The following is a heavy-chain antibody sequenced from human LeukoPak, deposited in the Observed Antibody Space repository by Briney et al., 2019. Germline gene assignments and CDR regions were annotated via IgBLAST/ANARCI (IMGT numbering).Heavy chain of an antibody. CDR1: GYTFTSYG. CDR2: ISAYNGNT. J-gene: IGHJ4*02. V-gene: IGHV1-18*01. CDR3: ARDIPSIAAAGMNDY. Sequence: GASVKVSCKASGYTFTSYGISWVRQAPGQGLEWMGWISAYNGNTNYAQKPQGRVTMTTDTSTSTAYMELRSLRSDDTAVYYCARDIPSIAAAGMNDYWGQGTLVTVSS. D-gene: IGHD6-13*01.